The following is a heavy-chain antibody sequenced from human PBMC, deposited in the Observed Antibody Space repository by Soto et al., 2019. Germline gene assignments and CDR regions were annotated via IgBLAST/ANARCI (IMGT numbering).Heavy chain of an antibody. Sequence: QVLLVESGGGVVQPGRSLRLSCAASGFTFSSYGMHWVRQAPGKGLEWVAVISYDGRNKYYADSVKGRFTISRDNSKNTLYLQMNSLRAEDTAVYYCAKDSVGRDGYIFDYWGQGTLVTVSS. D-gene: IGHD5-12*01. CDR3: AKDSVGRDGYIFDY. CDR1: GFTFSSYG. V-gene: IGHV3-30*18. CDR2: ISYDGRNK. J-gene: IGHJ4*02.